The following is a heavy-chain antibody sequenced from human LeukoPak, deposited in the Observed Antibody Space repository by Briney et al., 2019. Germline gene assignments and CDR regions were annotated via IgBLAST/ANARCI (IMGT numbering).Heavy chain of an antibody. V-gene: IGHV3-48*01. D-gene: IGHD6-13*01. CDR1: GFTFSSYS. CDR2: ISSSSSTI. J-gene: IGHJ4*02. Sequence: GGSLRLSCVASGFTFSSYSMNWVRQAPGKGLEWVSYISSSSSTIYYADSVKGRFTISRDSAKNSLYLQMNSLRAEDTAVYYCAREAAAADYWGQGTLVTVSS. CDR3: AREAAAADY.